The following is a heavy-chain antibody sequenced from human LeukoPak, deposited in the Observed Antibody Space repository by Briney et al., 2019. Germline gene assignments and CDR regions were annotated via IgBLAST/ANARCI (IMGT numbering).Heavy chain of an antibody. J-gene: IGHJ4*02. V-gene: IGHV1-2*02. D-gene: IGHD3-9*01. CDR1: GYTFTGNY. CDR2: MNPKSGGT. Sequence: ASVKVSCKASGYTFTGNYMHWVRQAPGQGLEWMGWMNPKSGGTNYAQKFEARVTVNRDTSISTAYMELSRLRFDDTAVYYCARSPDILTGEKFDYWGQGTLVTVSS. CDR3: ARSPDILTGEKFDY.